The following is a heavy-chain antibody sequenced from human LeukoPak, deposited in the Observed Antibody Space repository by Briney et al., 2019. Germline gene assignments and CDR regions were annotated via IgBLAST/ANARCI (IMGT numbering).Heavy chain of an antibody. CDR2: ISGSGGST. CDR3: AKGKQNYYYYGMDV. CDR1: GFTFSSYA. D-gene: IGHD3-16*01. V-gene: IGHV3-23*01. J-gene: IGHJ6*02. Sequence: GGSLRLSCAASGFTFSSYAMSCVRQAPGKGLEWVSAISGSGGSTYYADSVKGRFTISRDNSKNTLYLQMNSLRAEDTAVYYCAKGKQNYYYYGMDVWGQGTTVTVSS.